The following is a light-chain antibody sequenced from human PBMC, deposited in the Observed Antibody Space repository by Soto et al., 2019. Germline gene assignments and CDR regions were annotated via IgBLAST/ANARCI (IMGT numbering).Light chain of an antibody. V-gene: IGLV1-44*01. CDR1: SSNIGSNY. CDR3: AAWDDSLNGGV. Sequence: QSVLTQPPSASGTPGQRVTISCSGSSSNIGSNYVYWYQQLPGTAPKLLIYSNNQRPSGVPDRFSGSKSGTSASLAISGLQSEDEADYYCAAWDDSLNGGVFGGGTKVTVL. CDR2: SNN. J-gene: IGLJ2*01.